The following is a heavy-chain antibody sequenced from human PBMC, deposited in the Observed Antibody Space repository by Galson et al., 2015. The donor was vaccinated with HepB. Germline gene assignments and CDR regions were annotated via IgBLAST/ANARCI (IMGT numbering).Heavy chain of an antibody. D-gene: IGHD6-6*01. CDR1: GFSLSTSGMC. V-gene: IGHV2-70*01. Sequence: PALVKPTQTLTLTCTFSGFSLSTSGMCVSWIRQPPGKALEWLALIDWDDDKYYSTSLKTRLTISKDTSKNQVVLTMTNMDPVDTATYYCARIISSSTPSGYYYYYYYMDVWGKGTTVTVSS. CDR3: ARIISSSTPSGYYYYYYYMDV. CDR2: IDWDDDK. J-gene: IGHJ6*03.